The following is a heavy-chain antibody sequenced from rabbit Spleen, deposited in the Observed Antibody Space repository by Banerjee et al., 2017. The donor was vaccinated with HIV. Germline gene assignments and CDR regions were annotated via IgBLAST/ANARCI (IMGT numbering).Heavy chain of an antibody. D-gene: IGHD2-1*01. V-gene: IGHV1S45*01. CDR1: GFSFSSGYY. J-gene: IGHJ4*01. CDR2: INSGSGGST. Sequence: QEQVVESGGGLVQPEGSLTLTCTASGFSFSSGYYMCWVRQAPGKGLEWIACINSGSGGSTYYASWAKGRFTISKASSTTVTLQMTSLTAADTATYFCARGSATMTMVITGFYLTLWGPGTLVTVS. CDR3: ARGSATMTMVITGFYLTL.